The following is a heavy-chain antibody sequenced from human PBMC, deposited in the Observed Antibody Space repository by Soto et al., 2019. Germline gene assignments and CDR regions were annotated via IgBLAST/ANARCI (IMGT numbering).Heavy chain of an antibody. Sequence: QVQLVQSGAEVKKPGASVKVSCKASGYTFTNYDITWVRQATGQGLEWMESMNPNSGNTGYAQKFQGRVTMTRNTSITTAYLEMSSLISEDTAVYYCERGHCSGGSCYLDYWGQGTLVTVSS. CDR1: GYTFTNYD. CDR2: MNPNSGNT. CDR3: ERGHCSGGSCYLDY. V-gene: IGHV1-8*01. J-gene: IGHJ4*02. D-gene: IGHD2-15*01.